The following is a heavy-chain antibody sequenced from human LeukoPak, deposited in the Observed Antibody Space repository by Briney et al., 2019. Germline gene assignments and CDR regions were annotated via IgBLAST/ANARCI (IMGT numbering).Heavy chain of an antibody. V-gene: IGHV4-34*01. D-gene: IGHD2-15*01. CDR2: INHSGST. Sequence: SETLSLTCAVYGGSFSGYYWSWIRQPPGMGLEWIGEINHSGSTNYNPSLKSRVTISVDTSKNQFSLKLSSVTAADTAVYYCARARAGYCSGGSCYRPAVIRCYFDYWGQGTLVTVSS. J-gene: IGHJ4*02. CDR3: ARARAGYCSGGSCYRPAVIRCYFDY. CDR1: GGSFSGYY.